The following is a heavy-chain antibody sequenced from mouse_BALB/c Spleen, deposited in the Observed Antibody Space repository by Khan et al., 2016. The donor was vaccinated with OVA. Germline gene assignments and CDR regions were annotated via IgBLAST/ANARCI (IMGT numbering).Heavy chain of an antibody. CDR1: GYTFTSFG. V-gene: IGHV9-3-1*01. CDR3: ARPPYLSCTMAY. CDR2: INTYTGEP. D-gene: IGHD2-10*01. Sequence: QVQLKQSGPELKKPGETVKISCKASGYTFTSFGMNWVKQAPGKGLEWMGWINTYTGEPTYADDFKGRFAFSLETSASTAYLLNNNRKDDDTATYVCARPPYLSCTMAYWGQGTLVTVSS. J-gene: IGHJ4*01.